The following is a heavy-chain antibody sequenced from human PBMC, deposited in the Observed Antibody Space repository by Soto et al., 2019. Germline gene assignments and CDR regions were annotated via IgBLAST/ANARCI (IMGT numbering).Heavy chain of an antibody. D-gene: IGHD3-22*01. CDR1: GFTFSSYA. CDR3: AKVYYYDSSGYRYFDY. J-gene: IGHJ4*02. Sequence: GSLRLSCAASGFTFSSYAMSWVRQAPGKGLEWVSAISGSGGSTYYADSVKGRFTISRDNSKNTLYLQMNSLRAEDTAVYYCAKVYYYDSSGYRYFDYWGQGTLVTVSS. CDR2: ISGSGGST. V-gene: IGHV3-23*01.